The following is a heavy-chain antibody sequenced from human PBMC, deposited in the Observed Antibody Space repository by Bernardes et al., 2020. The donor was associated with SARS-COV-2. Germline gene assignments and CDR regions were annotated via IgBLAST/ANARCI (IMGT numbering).Heavy chain of an antibody. J-gene: IGHJ5*02. D-gene: IGHD6-19*01. Sequence: GGSLRLSCAASGFTFRDYYMNWIRQAPGTGLEWVSYITTSGRTKYYADSVKGRFTISRDNANSSLFLQMNSLRAEDTAVYYCAREGVVAGFAYVSWGQGTMVIASP. CDR1: GFTFRDYY. CDR3: AREGVVAGFAYVS. V-gene: IGHV3-11*01. CDR2: ITTSGRTK.